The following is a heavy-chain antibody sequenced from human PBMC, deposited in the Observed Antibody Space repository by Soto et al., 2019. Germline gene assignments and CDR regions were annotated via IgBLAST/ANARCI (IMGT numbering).Heavy chain of an antibody. CDR2: IYPGDSDT. V-gene: IGHV5-51*01. D-gene: IGHD3-10*01. Sequence: GESLKISCKVCGYSFSYYWIAWVRHVPGKGLEWMGIIYPGDSDTGYSPSFQGQVTISVDKSINTAYLQWSSLKASDTAMYYCARQDGSGIYYFDSWGHGTLVTVSS. J-gene: IGHJ4*01. CDR3: ARQDGSGIYYFDS. CDR1: GYSFSYYW.